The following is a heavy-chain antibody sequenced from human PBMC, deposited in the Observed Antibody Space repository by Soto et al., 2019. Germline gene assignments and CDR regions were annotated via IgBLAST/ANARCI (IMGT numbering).Heavy chain of an antibody. D-gene: IGHD1-1*01. J-gene: IGHJ4*02. Sequence: EVQLVESGGGLVQPGGSLRLSCVVSGFTFSSYSMNWVRQAPGKGLEWVSYISSSSSTIYYADSVKGRFTISRDNDKNFLYLAMNRLRAEDTAVYYCVKGGTVTTPGPNFDYWGQGNLVTVSS. CDR2: ISSSSSTI. CDR1: GFTFSSYS. CDR3: VKGGTVTTPGPNFDY. V-gene: IGHV3-48*01.